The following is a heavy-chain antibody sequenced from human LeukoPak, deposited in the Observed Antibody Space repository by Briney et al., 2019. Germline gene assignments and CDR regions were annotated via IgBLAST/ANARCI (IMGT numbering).Heavy chain of an antibody. Sequence: GGSLRLSCAASGFTFSSYNMNWVRQAPGKGLVWVSRINSDGSSTTYADSVKGRFTISRDNGQNTLYLQMNSLRAEDTAVYYCAREGRGYSYAFEYWGQGTLVTVSS. V-gene: IGHV3-74*01. CDR2: INSDGSST. D-gene: IGHD5-18*01. CDR3: AREGRGYSYAFEY. J-gene: IGHJ4*02. CDR1: GFTFSSYN.